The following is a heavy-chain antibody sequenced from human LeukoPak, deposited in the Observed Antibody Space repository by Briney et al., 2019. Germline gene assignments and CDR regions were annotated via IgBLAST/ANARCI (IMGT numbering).Heavy chain of an antibody. Sequence: GGSLRLSCAASGFTFSSYGMHWVRQAPGRGLEWVAVIWYDGSNKYYADSVKGRFTISRDNPKNTLYLQMNSLRAEDTAVYYCAKDLRSIAAADPPDYWGQGTLVTVS. D-gene: IGHD6-13*01. V-gene: IGHV3-33*06. CDR1: GFTFSSYG. J-gene: IGHJ4*02. CDR3: AKDLRSIAAADPPDY. CDR2: IWYDGSNK.